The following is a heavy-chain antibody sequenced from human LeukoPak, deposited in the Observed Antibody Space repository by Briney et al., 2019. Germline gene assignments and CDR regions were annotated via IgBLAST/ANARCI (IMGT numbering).Heavy chain of an antibody. Sequence: GGSLRLSCAASGFTFSDYYMSWIRQAPGKGLEWVSYISSSGSAIYYADSVKGRFTISRDNAKNSLYLQMNSLRAEDTAVYYCARGMDTAMVNGYFDYWGQGTLVTVSS. CDR1: GFTFSDYY. J-gene: IGHJ4*02. D-gene: IGHD5-18*01. V-gene: IGHV3-11*01. CDR3: ARGMDTAMVNGYFDY. CDR2: ISSSGSAI.